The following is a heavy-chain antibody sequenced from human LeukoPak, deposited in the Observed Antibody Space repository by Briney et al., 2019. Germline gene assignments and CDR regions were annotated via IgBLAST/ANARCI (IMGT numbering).Heavy chain of an antibody. J-gene: IGHJ3*02. D-gene: IGHD6-13*01. CDR1: GVSINSDAYY. V-gene: IGHV4-31*03. CDR2: VYYSGTT. Sequence: SQTLSLTCTVSGVSINSDAYYWTWIRQRPGMGLEWIGYVYYSGTTYYSPSLKSRLTMSVDTSKNHFSLKLNSVTAADTAVYYCARKRYSSSWFSAFDIWGQGTMVTVSS. CDR3: ARKRYSSSWFSAFDI.